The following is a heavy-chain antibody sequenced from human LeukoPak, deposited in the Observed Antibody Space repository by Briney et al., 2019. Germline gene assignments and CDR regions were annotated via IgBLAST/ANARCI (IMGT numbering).Heavy chain of an antibody. V-gene: IGHV3-7*01. D-gene: IGHD2-2*01. J-gene: IGHJ6*03. CDR1: GFTFSSYW. Sequence: GGSLRLSCAASGFTFSSYWMSWVRQAPGKGLEGVANIKQDGSEKYYVDSVKGRFTISRDNAKNSLYLQMNSLRAEDTAVYYCARDGKDIVVVPAATLYYYYYMDVWGKGTTVTVSS. CDR3: ARDGKDIVVVPAATLYYYYYMDV. CDR2: IKQDGSEK.